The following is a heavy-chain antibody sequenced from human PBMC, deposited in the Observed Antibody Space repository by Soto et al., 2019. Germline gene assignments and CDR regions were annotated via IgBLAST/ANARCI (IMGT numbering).Heavy chain of an antibody. V-gene: IGHV4-59*01. CDR2: IYYMGST. CDR3: ARDGYSSGWYDY. D-gene: IGHD6-19*01. CDR1: DGSISSDY. J-gene: IGHJ4*02. Sequence: SETLSLTCTVADGSISSDYWSWIRQPPGKVLEWIGYIYYMGSTNYNPDLKSRVTISVDTSKNQISLKLSSVTAADTAVYYCARDGYSSGWYDYWGQGTLVTVSS.